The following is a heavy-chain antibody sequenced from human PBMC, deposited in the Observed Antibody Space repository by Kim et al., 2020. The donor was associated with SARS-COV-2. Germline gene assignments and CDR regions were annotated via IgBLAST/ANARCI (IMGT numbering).Heavy chain of an antibody. CDR3: ARDPWHLRFLEWFNYYYGMDV. J-gene: IGHJ6*02. D-gene: IGHD3-3*01. V-gene: IGHV3-74*01. CDR1: GFTFSSYW. CDR2: INSDGSST. Sequence: GGSLRLSCAASGFTFSSYWMHWVRQAPGKGLVWVSRINSDGSSTSYADSVKGRFTISRDNAKNTLYLQMNSLRAEDTAVYYCARDPWHLRFLEWFNYYYGMDVWGQGTTVTVSS.